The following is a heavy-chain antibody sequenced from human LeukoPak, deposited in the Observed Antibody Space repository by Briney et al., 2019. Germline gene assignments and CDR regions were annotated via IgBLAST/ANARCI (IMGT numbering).Heavy chain of an antibody. J-gene: IGHJ4*02. Sequence: PSETLSLTCTVSGGSISPYYWSWIRQPAGKGLEWIGRIYTSGATNYHPSLSSRVTMSLDTSKNQFSLELRSVTAADTAVYYCARNREYSSGWYYFDDWGQGTLVTVSS. CDR2: IYTSGAT. CDR1: GGSISPYY. CDR3: ARNREYSSGWYYFDD. V-gene: IGHV4-4*07. D-gene: IGHD6-19*01.